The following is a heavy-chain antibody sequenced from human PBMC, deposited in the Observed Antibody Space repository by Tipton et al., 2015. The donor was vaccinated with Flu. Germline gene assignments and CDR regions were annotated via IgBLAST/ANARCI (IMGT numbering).Heavy chain of an antibody. Sequence: QVQLVQSGSEVKKPGASVKVSCKASGYTFISYDINWVRQATGQGLEWMGWMNPNSGNTGYAQKFQGRVTMTRNTSISTAYMELTSLGYEDTAVYYCARGYYYDSSGYPKLVDYWGQGTLVTVSS. CDR2: MNPNSGNT. V-gene: IGHV1-8*01. J-gene: IGHJ4*02. CDR1: GYTFISYD. CDR3: ARGYYYDSSGYPKLVDY. D-gene: IGHD3-22*01.